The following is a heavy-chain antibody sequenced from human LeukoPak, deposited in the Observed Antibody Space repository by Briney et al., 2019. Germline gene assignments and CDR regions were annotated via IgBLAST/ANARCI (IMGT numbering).Heavy chain of an antibody. CDR2: INPNSGGT. Sequence: ASVKVSCKASGGTFSNYAISWVRQAPGQGLEWMGRINPNSGGTNYAQKFQGRVTMTRDTSISTAYMDLSRLRSDDTAVYYCASAPRRGYSYGHFFDYWGQGTLVTVSS. CDR3: ASAPRRGYSYGHFFDY. D-gene: IGHD5-18*01. J-gene: IGHJ4*02. CDR1: GGTFSNYA. V-gene: IGHV1-2*02.